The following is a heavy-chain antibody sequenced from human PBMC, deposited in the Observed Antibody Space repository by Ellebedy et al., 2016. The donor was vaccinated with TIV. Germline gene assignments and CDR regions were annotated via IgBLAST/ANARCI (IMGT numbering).Heavy chain of an antibody. V-gene: IGHV3-23*01. CDR1: GFTFSSYA. J-gene: IGHJ4*02. Sequence: GESLKISCAASGFTFSSYAMSWVRQTPEKGLEWVSAISGSGGSTYYADSVKGRFTISRDISKNTLFLQMNSLRAEDTAVYYCAKASTFWFGELLSSYYFDYWGQGTLVTVSS. CDR2: ISGSGGST. D-gene: IGHD3-10*01. CDR3: AKASTFWFGELLSSYYFDY.